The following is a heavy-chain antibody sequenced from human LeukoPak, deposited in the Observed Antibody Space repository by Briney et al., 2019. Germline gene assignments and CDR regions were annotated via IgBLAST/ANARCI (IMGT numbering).Heavy chain of an antibody. CDR3: ARRLWFGEVSGFYS. CDR1: GCTFSHYG. Sequence: PGGSLRHSCAASGCTFSHYGMHWVRQAPGKGLEWVALIWYDGSSRYYTDSVVGRFTISRDNSKDTVSMQMNSLGAEDTAVYYCARRLWFGEVSGFYSWGQGTLVTVSS. CDR2: IWYDGSSR. J-gene: IGHJ4*02. V-gene: IGHV3-33*01. D-gene: IGHD3-10*01.